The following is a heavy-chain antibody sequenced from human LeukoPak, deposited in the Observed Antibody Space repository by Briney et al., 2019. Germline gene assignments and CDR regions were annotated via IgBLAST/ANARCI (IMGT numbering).Heavy chain of an antibody. V-gene: IGHV3-23*01. Sequence: PGGSLRLSCAASGFTFSSYAMSWVRQAPGEGLEWVSGICGSGGTTYYADSVKGRFTISRDNSKNTLYLQMNSLRAEDTALYYCAKLYYDYVWGSYRYYFFDDWGQGTLVTVSS. CDR3: AKLYYDYVWGSYRYYFFDD. J-gene: IGHJ4*02. CDR1: GFTFSSYA. CDR2: ICGSGGTT. D-gene: IGHD3-16*02.